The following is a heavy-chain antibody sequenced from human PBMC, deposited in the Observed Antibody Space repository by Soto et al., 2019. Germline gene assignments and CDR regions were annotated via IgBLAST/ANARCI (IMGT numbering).Heavy chain of an antibody. J-gene: IGHJ5*02. D-gene: IGHD3-22*01. V-gene: IGHV4-59*01. CDR2: IYYSGST. CDR3: ARAVYDSSGYYYVEWFDP. CDR1: GGSISSYY. Sequence: SETLSLTCTVSGGSISSYYWSWIRQPPGKGLEWIGYIYYSGSTNYNPSLKSRVTISVDTSKNQFSLKLSSVTAADTAVYDCARAVYDSSGYYYVEWFDPWGQGTLVTVSS.